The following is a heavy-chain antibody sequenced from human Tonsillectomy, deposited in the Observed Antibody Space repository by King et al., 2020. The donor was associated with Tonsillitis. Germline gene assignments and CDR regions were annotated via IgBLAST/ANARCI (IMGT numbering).Heavy chain of an antibody. J-gene: IGHJ6*02. D-gene: IGHD2-2*01. CDR1: GFTFSSYG. CDR3: ARFRVPGYYGMDV. CDR2: ISYDGSYK. Sequence: VQLVESGGGVVQPGRSLRLSCAASGFTFSSYGMHWVRQAPGKGLEWVAVISYDGSYKSYADSVKGRFTISRDNSKNTLYLQMNSLRAEDTAVYYCARFRVPGYYGMDVWGRGTTVTVSS. V-gene: IGHV3-33*05.